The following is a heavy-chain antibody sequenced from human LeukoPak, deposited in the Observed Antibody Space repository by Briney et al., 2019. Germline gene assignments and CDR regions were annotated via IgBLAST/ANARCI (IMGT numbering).Heavy chain of an antibody. D-gene: IGHD3-10*01. J-gene: IGHJ4*02. V-gene: IGHV4-34*01. CDR2: INHSGST. CDR3: ARRRVYYGSGSPRYFDY. Sequence: SETLSLTCAVYGGSFSGHYWSWIRQPPGKGLEWIGEINHSGSTNYNPSLKSRVTISVDTSKNQFSLKLSSVTAADTAVYYCARRRVYYGSGSPRYFDYWGQGTLVTVSS. CDR1: GGSFSGHY.